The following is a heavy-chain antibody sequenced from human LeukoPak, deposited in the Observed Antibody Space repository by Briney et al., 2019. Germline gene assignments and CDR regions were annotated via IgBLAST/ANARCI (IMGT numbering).Heavy chain of an antibody. Sequence: ASVKVSCKASGYTFTSYDINWVRQATGQGLEWMGWMNPNSGNTGYAQKFQGRVTMTRNTSISTAYIELSSLRSEDTAVYYCARPTLRYFDWLLKPHDAFDIWGQGTMVTVSS. J-gene: IGHJ3*02. V-gene: IGHV1-8*01. CDR3: ARPTLRYFDWLLKPHDAFDI. CDR1: GYTFTSYD. CDR2: MNPNSGNT. D-gene: IGHD3-9*01.